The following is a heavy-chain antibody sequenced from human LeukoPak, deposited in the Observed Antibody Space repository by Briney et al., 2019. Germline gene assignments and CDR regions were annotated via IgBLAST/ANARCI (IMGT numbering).Heavy chain of an antibody. CDR3: VRDETLWTLDW. D-gene: IGHD1-1*01. CDR2: INEHGTDS. V-gene: IGHV3-74*01. CDR1: GFPFIGHW. Sequence: GGSLSLSCPASGFPFIGHWIDWVRQAPGMGLVWVSRINEHGTDSIYAESVKGRFTISRDNAKNTVYLQMNSLRAEDTAVYYCVRDETLWTLDWWGQGTLVSVSS. J-gene: IGHJ4*02.